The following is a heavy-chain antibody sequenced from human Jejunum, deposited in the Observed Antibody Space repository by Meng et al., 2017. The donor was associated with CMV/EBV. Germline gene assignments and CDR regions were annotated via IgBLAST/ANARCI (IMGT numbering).Heavy chain of an antibody. CDR1: GESFSGYY. J-gene: IGHJ4*02. CDR3: ARVGGAQHGDFDF. CDR2: INHSGST. Sequence: HEPVQQGGSGLLQPSETLSLTCTVYGESFSGYYWKWVRQPPGKGLEWIGEINHSGSTNYTPSLKSRVTILVDKSKRQFSLRLSFVTAADTAVYYCARVGGAQHGDFDFWGQGTLVTVSS. V-gene: IGHV4-34*01. D-gene: IGHD4-17*01.